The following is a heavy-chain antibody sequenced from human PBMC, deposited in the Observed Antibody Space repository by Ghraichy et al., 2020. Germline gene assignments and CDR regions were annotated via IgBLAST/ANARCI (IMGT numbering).Heavy chain of an antibody. CDR3: SSERVIWRVSNRVIDV. J-gene: IGHJ6*02. V-gene: IGHV4-30-2*01. CDR2: IYHSGNT. D-gene: IGHD3-3*01. Sequence: QWIGYIYHSGNTYYNPSLKIRGTISVDRSKTQFSLKLSSVTAADTAVYYCSSERVIWRVSNRVIDVWSHGTTVTVSS.